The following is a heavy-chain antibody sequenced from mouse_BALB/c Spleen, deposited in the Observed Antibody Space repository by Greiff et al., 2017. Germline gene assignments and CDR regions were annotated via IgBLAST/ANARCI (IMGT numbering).Heavy chain of an antibody. CDR2: ISYSGST. D-gene: IGHD2-1*01. J-gene: IGHJ4*01. V-gene: IGHV3-2*02. Sequence: DVQLQESGPGLVKPSQSLSLTCTVTGYSITSDYAWNWIRQFPGNKLEWMGYISYSGSTSYNPSLKSRISITRDTSKNQFFLQLNSVTTEDTATYYCARRGGNYHMDYWGQGTSVTVSS. CDR3: ARRGGNYHMDY. CDR1: GYSITSDYA.